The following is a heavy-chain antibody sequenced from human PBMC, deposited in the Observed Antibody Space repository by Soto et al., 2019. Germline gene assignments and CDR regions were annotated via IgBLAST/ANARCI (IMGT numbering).Heavy chain of an antibody. CDR2: LYPGHSDT. Sequence: GHSLKISLNGWGYTFTSYWIGWVRQMPGKGLERMGILYPGHSDTKYSPSFQAQVTISPDNSISTAYLQWSSLKALGTAMYYCARRAYYDWSGYYSGDPFEIWGQRRMGPVS. CDR1: GYTFTSYW. J-gene: IGHJ3*02. CDR3: ARRAYYDWSGYYSGDPFEI. V-gene: IGHV5-51*01. D-gene: IGHD3-22*01.